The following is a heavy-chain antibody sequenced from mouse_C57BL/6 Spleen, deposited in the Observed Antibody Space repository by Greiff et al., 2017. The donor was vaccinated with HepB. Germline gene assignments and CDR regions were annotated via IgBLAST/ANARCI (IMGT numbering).Heavy chain of an antibody. J-gene: IGHJ3*01. CDR3: ARGVSTTVVAPFAY. Sequence: DVQLVESGGGLVKPGGSLKLSCAASGFTFSSYAMSWVRQTPEKRLERVATISDGGSYTYYPDNVKGRFTISRDNAKNNLYLQMSHLKSDDTAMSYCARGVSTTVVAPFAYWSQGTLVTVSA. CDR2: ISDGGSYT. V-gene: IGHV5-4*01. D-gene: IGHD1-1*01. CDR1: GFTFSSYA.